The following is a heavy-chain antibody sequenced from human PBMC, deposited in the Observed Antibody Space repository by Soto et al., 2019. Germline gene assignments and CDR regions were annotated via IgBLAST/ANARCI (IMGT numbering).Heavy chain of an antibody. J-gene: IGHJ6*03. CDR3: ARHRAVTIHYKHRMDV. D-gene: IGHD4-17*01. CDR2: IDLIDCYT. CDR1: RYDFSTYW. Sequence: VASLKISCHASRYDFSTYWVSWARQVPGYGLVCLGIIDLIDCYTNYRASFQGHVTISVDKSINTFYLQWSSLKASDTAMYSCARHRAVTIHYKHRMDVWRRGNAVT. V-gene: IGHV5-10-1*01.